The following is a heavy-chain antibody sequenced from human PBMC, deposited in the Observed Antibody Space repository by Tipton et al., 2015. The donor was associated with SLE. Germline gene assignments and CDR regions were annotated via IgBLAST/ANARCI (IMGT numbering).Heavy chain of an antibody. CDR2: ISSSSRTK. J-gene: IGHJ4*02. Sequence: SLRLSCAASGFTFDDYGMSWVRQVPGKGLEWVSYISSSSRTKSYADSVKGRFTISRDNAKNSLYLQMNSLSAEDTAVYYCAKDESITMIVVLGYWGQGTLVTVSS. V-gene: IGHV3-48*01. CDR1: GFTFDDYG. D-gene: IGHD3-22*01. CDR3: AKDESITMIVVLGY.